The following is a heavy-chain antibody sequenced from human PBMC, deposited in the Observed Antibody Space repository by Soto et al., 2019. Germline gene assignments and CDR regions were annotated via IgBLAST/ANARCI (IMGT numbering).Heavy chain of an antibody. V-gene: IGHV3-23*01. D-gene: IGHD3-9*01. CDR3: AKDRHPATWFDFDS. CDR2: ISSSGSGI. J-gene: IGHJ5*01. Sequence: GKGLECVSGISSSGSGIYYAASVKGRFTIPRDSPKNTLYLQMNSLRAEDTAIYYCAKDRHPATWFDFDSWGQGPRVTVSS.